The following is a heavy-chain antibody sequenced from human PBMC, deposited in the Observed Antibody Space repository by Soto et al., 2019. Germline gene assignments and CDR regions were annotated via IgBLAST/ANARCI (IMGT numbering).Heavy chain of an antibody. V-gene: IGHV3-23*01. CDR1: GFPFRKYA. Sequence: EVQLLESGGGLVQPGESLKLACAVSGFPFRKYAMSWVRQAPGKGLEWVSTTGGGIGPYYADSVKGRFTISRDLSKNTLYLQMNSLRADDTAVYYCGKVADGVNSNSPYYRGQGTLVTVSS. CDR3: GKVADGVNSNSPYY. D-gene: IGHD4-4*01. J-gene: IGHJ4*02. CDR2: TGGGIGP.